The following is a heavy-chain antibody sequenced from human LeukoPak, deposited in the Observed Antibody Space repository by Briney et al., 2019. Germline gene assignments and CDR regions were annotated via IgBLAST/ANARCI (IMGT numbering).Heavy chain of an antibody. CDR1: GSSISSHY. J-gene: IGHJ5*02. CDR3: AREYSSSWSYNWFDP. CDR2: IYYSGST. V-gene: IGHV4-59*11. Sequence: PSETLSLTCTVSGSSISSHYWSWIRQPPGKGLEWIGYIYYSGSTNYNPSLKSRVTISVDTSKNQFSLKLSSVTAADTAVYYCAREYSSSWSYNWFDPWGQGTLVTVSS. D-gene: IGHD6-13*01.